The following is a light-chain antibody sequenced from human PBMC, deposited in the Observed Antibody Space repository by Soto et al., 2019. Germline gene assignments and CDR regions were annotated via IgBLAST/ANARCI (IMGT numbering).Light chain of an antibody. CDR3: QQYGRSPGLFT. Sequence: EIVLTQSPGTLSLSPGERATLPCRASQSVTSNYLAWYQQKPGQAPRLLIYGASTRATGIPDRFSGSGSGTDFTLTISRLEPEDCAVYYCQQYGRSPGLFTFGPGTKVDIK. CDR2: GAS. CDR1: QSVTSNY. V-gene: IGKV3-20*01. J-gene: IGKJ3*01.